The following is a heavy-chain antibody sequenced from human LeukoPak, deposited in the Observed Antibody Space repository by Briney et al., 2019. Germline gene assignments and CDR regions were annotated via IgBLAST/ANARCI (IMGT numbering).Heavy chain of an antibody. CDR2: INTNTGNP. Sequence: ASVTVSCTASGYTFTSYAMNWVRQAPGQGLEWMGWINTNTGNPTYAQGFTGRFVFSLDTSVSTAYLQISSLKAEDTAVYYCARVVRGSSAYRYYFDYWGQGTLVTVSS. CDR3: ARVVRGSSAYRYYFDY. D-gene: IGHD3-22*01. J-gene: IGHJ4*02. V-gene: IGHV7-4-1*02. CDR1: GYTFTSYA.